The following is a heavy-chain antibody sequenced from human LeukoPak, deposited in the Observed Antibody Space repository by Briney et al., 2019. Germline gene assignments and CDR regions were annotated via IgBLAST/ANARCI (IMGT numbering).Heavy chain of an antibody. Sequence: PGGSLRLSCAASGFTFSDYYMSWIRQAPGKGLEWVSYIGSAGSTIYNADSVKGRFTISRDNAKNSLYLQMNSLRAEDTAVYYCATYYSGAFDIWGQGTMVTVSS. CDR1: GFTFSDYY. CDR3: ATYYSGAFDI. V-gene: IGHV3-11*01. J-gene: IGHJ3*02. CDR2: IGSAGSTI. D-gene: IGHD3-10*01.